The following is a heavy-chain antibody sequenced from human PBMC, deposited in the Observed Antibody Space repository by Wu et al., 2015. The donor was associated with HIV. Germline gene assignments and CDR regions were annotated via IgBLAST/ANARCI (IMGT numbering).Heavy chain of an antibody. Sequence: QVQLVQSGAEVKKPGSSVKVSCKASGGTFSSYAISWVRQAPGQGLEWMGRIIPIFGTANYAQKFQGRVTITADESTSTAYMELSSLRSEDTAVYYCAREVVSVVVVPAALYYFDYWGQGTLVTVSS. J-gene: IGHJ4*02. CDR3: AREVVSVVVVPAALYYFDY. CDR2: IIPIFGTA. V-gene: IGHV1-69*13. CDR1: GGTFSSYA. D-gene: IGHD2-2*01.